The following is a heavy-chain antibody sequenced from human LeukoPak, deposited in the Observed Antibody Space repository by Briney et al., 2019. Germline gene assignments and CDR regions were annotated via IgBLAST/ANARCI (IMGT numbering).Heavy chain of an antibody. Sequence: SETLSLTCTVSGGSISSSNYYLGWIRQPPGKGLEWIGSIYYSGSTYYNPSLKSRVTISADTSKNQFSLKLSSVTAADTAVYYCARPDQRGYTYGYSAFDIWGQGTMVTVSS. D-gene: IGHD5-18*01. CDR2: IYYSGST. CDR3: ARPDQRGYTYGYSAFDI. V-gene: IGHV4-39*01. J-gene: IGHJ3*02. CDR1: GGSISSSNYY.